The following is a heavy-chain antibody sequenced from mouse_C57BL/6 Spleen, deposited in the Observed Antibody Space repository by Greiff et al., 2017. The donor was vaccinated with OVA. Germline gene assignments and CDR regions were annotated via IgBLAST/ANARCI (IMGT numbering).Heavy chain of an antibody. J-gene: IGHJ3*01. Sequence: VQLQQSGAELVRPGASVKLSCTASGFNIKDDYMHWVKQRPEQGLEWIGWIDPENGDTEYASKFQGKATITADTSSNTAYLQLSSLTSEDIAVYYCASDDGYYGDWGQGTLVTVSA. CDR2: IDPENGDT. D-gene: IGHD2-3*01. CDR1: GFNIKDDY. CDR3: ASDDGYYGD. V-gene: IGHV14-4*01.